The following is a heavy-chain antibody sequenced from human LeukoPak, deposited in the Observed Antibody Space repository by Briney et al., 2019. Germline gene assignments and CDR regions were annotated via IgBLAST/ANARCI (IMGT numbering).Heavy chain of an antibody. J-gene: IGHJ4*02. CDR1: GGSINSYY. Sequence: SETLSLTCTVSGGSINSYYWSWIRQPPGKGLEWIGYIYYSGSTNYNPSLKSRVTISVDTSKNQFSLKLSSVTAADTAVYYCARDSGAQSSFDYWGQGTLVTVSS. CDR3: ARDSGAQSSFDY. CDR2: IYYSGST. D-gene: IGHD1-26*01. V-gene: IGHV4-59*01.